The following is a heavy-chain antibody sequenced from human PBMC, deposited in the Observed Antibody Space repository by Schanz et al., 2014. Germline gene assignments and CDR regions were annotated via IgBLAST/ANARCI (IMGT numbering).Heavy chain of an antibody. Sequence: EVQLVESGGGLVQPGGSLRLSCTASGFTFSSYSMNWVRQAPGKGLEWVSAISGSGGSTYYADSVKGRVTISRDNSKNTLYLQMNRLRAEDTAVYYCAKGRFGELSDFDIWGQGTMVTVSS. J-gene: IGHJ3*02. CDR3: AKGRFGELSDFDI. V-gene: IGHV3-23*04. CDR2: ISGSGGST. CDR1: GFTFSSYS. D-gene: IGHD3-10*01.